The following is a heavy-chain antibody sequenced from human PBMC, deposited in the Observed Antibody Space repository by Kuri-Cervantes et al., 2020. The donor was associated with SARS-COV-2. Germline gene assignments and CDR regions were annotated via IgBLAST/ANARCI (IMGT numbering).Heavy chain of an antibody. CDR1: GFTFSGHW. J-gene: IGHJ6*02. V-gene: IGHV3-74*01. Sequence: GESLKISCAASGFTFSGHWIHWVRQAPGKGLVWVSRINPDGSYTNNADSVKGRFTISRDNAKNSLYLQMDSLRADDTAVYYCARTRGMDVWGQGTTVTVSS. CDR2: INPDGSYT. CDR3: ARTRGMDV. D-gene: IGHD2-2*01.